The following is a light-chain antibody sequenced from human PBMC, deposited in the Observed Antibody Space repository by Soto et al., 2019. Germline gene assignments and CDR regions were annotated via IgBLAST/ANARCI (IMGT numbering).Light chain of an antibody. CDR1: SSDVGSYNL. J-gene: IGLJ1*01. V-gene: IGLV2-23*01. CDR2: EGS. Sequence: QSVLTQPASVSGSPGQSITISCTGTSSDVGSYNLVSWYQQHPGKAPKLMIYEGSKRPSGVSNRFSGSKSGNTASLTISGLQAEVEADYYCCSYAGSSLYVFGTGTKVTVL. CDR3: CSYAGSSLYV.